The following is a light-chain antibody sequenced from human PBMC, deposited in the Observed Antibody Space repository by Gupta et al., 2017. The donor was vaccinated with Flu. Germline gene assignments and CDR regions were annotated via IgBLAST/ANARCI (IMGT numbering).Light chain of an antibody. CDR1: RGDIASAF. Sequence: SRGDIASAFVQWLQQRPDSPPTTVVYQNDLRPSGVPARFSGSVDTSSNSASLVISGLMTEDEADYYCQSYDGATWVFGGGTKVTVL. CDR3: QSYDGATWV. CDR2: QND. V-gene: IGLV6-57*01. J-gene: IGLJ3*02.